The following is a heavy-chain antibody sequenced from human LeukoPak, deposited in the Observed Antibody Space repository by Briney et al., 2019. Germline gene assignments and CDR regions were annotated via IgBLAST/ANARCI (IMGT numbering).Heavy chain of an antibody. CDR1: GFTFSSYA. J-gene: IGHJ4*02. CDR3: AKDGPYDFWSGYYTYYFDY. V-gene: IGHV3-48*04. D-gene: IGHD3-3*01. Sequence: GGSLRLSCAASGFTFSSYAMSWVRQAPGKGLEWVSYISSSGSTIYYADSVKGRFTISRDNAKNSLYLQMNSLRAEDTAVYYCAKDGPYDFWSGYYTYYFDYWGQGTLVTVSS. CDR2: ISSSGSTI.